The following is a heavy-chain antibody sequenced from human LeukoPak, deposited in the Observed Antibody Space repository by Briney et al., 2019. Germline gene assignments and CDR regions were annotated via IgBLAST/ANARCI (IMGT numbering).Heavy chain of an antibody. V-gene: IGHV4-31*03. D-gene: IGHD2-15*01. CDR3: ASYCSGGSCYNPSFDY. CDR1: GGSISSGGYY. J-gene: IGHJ4*02. CDR2: IYYSGST. Sequence: PSETLSLICTVSGGSISSGGYYWSWIRQHPGKGLEWIGYIYYSGSTYYNPSLKSRVTISVDTSKNQFSLRLSSVTAADTAVYYCASYCSGGSCYNPSFDYWGQGTLVTVSS.